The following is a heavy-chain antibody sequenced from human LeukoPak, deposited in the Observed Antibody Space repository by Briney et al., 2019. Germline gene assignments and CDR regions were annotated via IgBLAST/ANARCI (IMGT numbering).Heavy chain of an antibody. CDR1: GFTFSSYW. D-gene: IGHD2-2*01. J-gene: IGHJ3*02. Sequence: GGSLRLSCAASGFTFSSYWMHWVRQAPGKGLVWVSRINSDGSSTSYADSVKGRFTISRDNAKNTLYLQMNSLRAEDTAVYYCAKSSYAENAFDIWGQGTMVTVSS. CDR3: AKSSYAENAFDI. CDR2: INSDGSST. V-gene: IGHV3-74*01.